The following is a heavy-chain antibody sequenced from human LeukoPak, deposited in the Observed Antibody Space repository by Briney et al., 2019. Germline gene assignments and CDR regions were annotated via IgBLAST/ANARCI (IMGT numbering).Heavy chain of an antibody. J-gene: IGHJ4*02. Sequence: ASVKVSCKASGYTFTGHYMHWVRQAPGQGLEWMGWINPNSGGTNYAQKFQGRVTMTRDTSISTAYMELNRLRPDDTATYYCARVMITFGGIIGPFFDYWGQGNLVTVSS. V-gene: IGHV1-2*02. CDR1: GYTFTGHY. D-gene: IGHD3-16*02. CDR2: INPNSGGT. CDR3: ARVMITFGGIIGPFFDY.